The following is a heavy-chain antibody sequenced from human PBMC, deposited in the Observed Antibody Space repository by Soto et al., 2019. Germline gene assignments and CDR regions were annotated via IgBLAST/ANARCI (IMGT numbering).Heavy chain of an antibody. CDR1: GFTFSSYA. CDR2: ISGSGGST. D-gene: IGHD6-13*01. V-gene: IGHV3-23*01. Sequence: GGSLKLSCAASGFTFSSYAMSWVRQAPGKGLEWVSAISGSGGSTYYADSVKGRFTISRDNSKNTLYLQMNSLRAEDTAVYYCAKEGVRAAAPPTYYGMDVWGQGTTVTVSS. J-gene: IGHJ6*02. CDR3: AKEGVRAAAPPTYYGMDV.